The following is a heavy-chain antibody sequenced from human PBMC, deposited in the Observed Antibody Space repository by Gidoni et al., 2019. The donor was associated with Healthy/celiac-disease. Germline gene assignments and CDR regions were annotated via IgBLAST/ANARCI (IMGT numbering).Heavy chain of an antibody. CDR2: INHSGST. CDR1: GGSFSGYY. V-gene: IGHV4-34*01. D-gene: IGHD6-19*01. CDR3: ARGTIAVAGTFDY. Sequence: QVQLQQWGAGLLKPSETLSLTCAVYGGSFSGYYWSWIRQPPGKGLEWSGEINHSGSTTYNPSLKSRVTIAVDTSKNQFARKLSSVTAADTAVYYCARGTIAVAGTFDYWGQGTLVTVSS. J-gene: IGHJ4*02.